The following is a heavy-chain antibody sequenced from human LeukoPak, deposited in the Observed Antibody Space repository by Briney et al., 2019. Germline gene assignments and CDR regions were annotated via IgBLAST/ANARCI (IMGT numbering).Heavy chain of an antibody. CDR1: GFTFSDYD. CDR2: ISTSGNYI. CDR3: ARPRIAWSSHWYFEV. Sequence: GGAVRLACAASGFTFSDYDMSWIRQAPGKGLEWVSYISTSGNYIQVADSVKGRFTISRDNAKNSLFLRMSSLRVEDTAVYYCARPRIAWSSHWYFEVWGRGALVTLS. V-gene: IGHV3-11*03. J-gene: IGHJ2*01. D-gene: IGHD3-9*01.